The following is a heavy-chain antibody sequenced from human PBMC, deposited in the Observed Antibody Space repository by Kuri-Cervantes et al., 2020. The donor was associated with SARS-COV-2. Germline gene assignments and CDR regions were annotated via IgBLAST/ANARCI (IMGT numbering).Heavy chain of an antibody. CDR2: IKSKTDGGTT. CDR3: TTDLPRFWASPEDEDY. CDR1: GFTFSNAW. J-gene: IGHJ4*02. D-gene: IGHD3-3*01. V-gene: IGHV3-15*07. Sequence: ETLSLTCAASGFTFSNAWMNWVRQAPGKGLEWVGRIKSKTDGGTTDYAAPVKGRFTISRDDSKNTLYLQMNSLKTEDTAVYYCTTDLPRFWASPEDEDYWGQGTLVTVSS.